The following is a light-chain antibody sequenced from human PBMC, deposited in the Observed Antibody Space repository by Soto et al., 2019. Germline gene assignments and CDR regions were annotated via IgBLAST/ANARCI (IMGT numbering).Light chain of an antibody. CDR1: QSISSW. J-gene: IGKJ2*01. CDR3: QQYGYT. CDR2: DAS. V-gene: IGKV1-5*01. Sequence: DIQMTQSPSTLSASVGDRVTITCWASQSISSWLAWYQQKPGKAPKLLIYDASSLESGVPSRFSGSGSGTEFTLTISSLQPDDFATYYCQQYGYTFGQGTKLEIK.